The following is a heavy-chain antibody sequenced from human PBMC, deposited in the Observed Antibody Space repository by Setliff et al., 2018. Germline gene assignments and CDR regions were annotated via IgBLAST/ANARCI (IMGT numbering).Heavy chain of an antibody. CDR3: ARAQSWSGGPYYFDN. V-gene: IGHV1-2*02. CDR1: GYTFTGYY. J-gene: IGHJ4*02. CDR2: FDPEDGET. D-gene: IGHD3-3*01. Sequence: ASVKVSCKASGYTFTGYYMHWVRQAPGQGLEWMGGFDPEDGETIYAQKFQGRVTMTRNTSISTAYMELSSLRSEDTAVYYCARAQSWSGGPYYFDNWGQGTLVTVS.